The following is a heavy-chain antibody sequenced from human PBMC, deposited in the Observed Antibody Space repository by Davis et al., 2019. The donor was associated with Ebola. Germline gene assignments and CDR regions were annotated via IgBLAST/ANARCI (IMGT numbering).Heavy chain of an antibody. D-gene: IGHD6-19*01. V-gene: IGHV4-34*01. CDR1: GGSFSGYY. Sequence: SETLSLTCAAYGGSFSGYYWSWIRQPPGKGLEWIGEINHSGSTNYNPSLKSRVTISVDTSKNQFSLKLSPVTAADTAVYYCARGPTVAGVDYWGQGTLVTVSS. J-gene: IGHJ4*02. CDR3: ARGPTVAGVDY. CDR2: INHSGST.